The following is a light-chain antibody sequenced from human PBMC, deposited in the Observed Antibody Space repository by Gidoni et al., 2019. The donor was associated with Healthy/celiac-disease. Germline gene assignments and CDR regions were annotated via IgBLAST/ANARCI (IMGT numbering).Light chain of an antibody. J-gene: IGKJ3*01. CDR2: GAS. CDR3: QQYGSTGT. Sequence: DIVLPQSPGTLSLSPGERATLSCRASQSVSSSYLAWYQQKPGQAPRLLIYGASSRATGIPDRFSGSGSGTDFTLTISRLEPEDVAVYYCQQYGSTGTFGPGTKVDIK. CDR1: QSVSSSY. V-gene: IGKV3-20*01.